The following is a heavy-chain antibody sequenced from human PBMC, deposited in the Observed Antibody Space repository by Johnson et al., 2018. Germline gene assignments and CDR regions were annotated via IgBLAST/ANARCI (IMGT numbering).Heavy chain of an antibody. J-gene: IGHJ3*02. CDR3: ARDSAQWLLGAYDI. D-gene: IGHD6-19*01. V-gene: IGHV3-33*01. CDR1: GFTFSSYG. CDR2: IWYDGINK. Sequence: QVQLGQSGGGVVQPGRSLRLACTASGFTFSSYGIHWVRQAPGKGLEWVAVIWYDGINKYYAESVTGRFTISRDNSKNTLYLQMSNLRAEDTAVYSCARDSAQWLLGAYDIWGQGTVVTVSS.